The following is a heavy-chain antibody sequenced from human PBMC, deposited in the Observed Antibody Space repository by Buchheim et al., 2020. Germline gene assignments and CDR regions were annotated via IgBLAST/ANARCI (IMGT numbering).Heavy chain of an antibody. V-gene: IGHV3-33*01. D-gene: IGHD3-3*01. J-gene: IGHJ6*02. CDR3: ARDPTPYYDFWSGYVYGMDV. Sequence: QVQLVESGGGVVQPGRSLRLSCAASGFTFSSYGMHWARQAPGKGLEWVAVIWYDGSNKYYADSVKGRFTISRDNSKNTLYLQMNSLRAEDTAVYYCARDPTPYYDFWSGYVYGMDVWGQGTT. CDR2: IWYDGSNK. CDR1: GFTFSSYG.